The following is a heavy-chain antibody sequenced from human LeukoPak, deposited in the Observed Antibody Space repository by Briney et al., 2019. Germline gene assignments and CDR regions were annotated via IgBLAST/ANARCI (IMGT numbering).Heavy chain of an antibody. CDR1: GITFNDAW. V-gene: IGHV3-15*01. Sequence: GGSLRLSCAASGITFNDAWMSWVRQAPGKGLEWVGRLKSKADGGTTDFAPPVKGRFTISTDDSENTLYLQMTTLQTEDTAMYFCVMEGGWSYHFDRWGQGTLVTVSS. CDR3: VMEGGWSYHFDR. D-gene: IGHD6-19*01. J-gene: IGHJ4*02. CDR2: LKSKADGGTT.